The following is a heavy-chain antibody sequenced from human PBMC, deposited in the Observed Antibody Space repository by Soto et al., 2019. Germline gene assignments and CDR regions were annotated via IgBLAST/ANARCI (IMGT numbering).Heavy chain of an antibody. Sequence: QVQLVQSGAEVKKPGASVTVSCKVSGYTFTTYGVIWVRQAPGQGLEWMGWINTYNGDTNYVQKVQGRVTMTTDTATSTAYLELGSLTSDDTAVYYCARDVGNGYGYGYGYWGQGTLVTVSS. D-gene: IGHD5-18*01. CDR3: ARDVGNGYGYGYGY. V-gene: IGHV1-18*01. CDR1: GYTFTTYG. J-gene: IGHJ4*02. CDR2: INTYNGDT.